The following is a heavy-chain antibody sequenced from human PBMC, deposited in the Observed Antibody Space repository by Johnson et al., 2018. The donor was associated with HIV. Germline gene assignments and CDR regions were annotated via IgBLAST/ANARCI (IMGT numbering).Heavy chain of an antibody. CDR2: ISGDGSSS. J-gene: IGHJ3*02. V-gene: IGHV3-74*02. D-gene: IGHD6-6*01. CDR3: ARAQLLADDAFNN. Sequence: VQLEESGGGLVQPGGSLRLSCAASGFTISTFWMHWVRQVPGKGLMWVSRISGDGSSSSYADSVKGRFTISRDNAKNTLYLQLNSLRVEDTAIYYCARAQLLADDAFNNWGQGTMVTVSS. CDR1: GFTISTFW.